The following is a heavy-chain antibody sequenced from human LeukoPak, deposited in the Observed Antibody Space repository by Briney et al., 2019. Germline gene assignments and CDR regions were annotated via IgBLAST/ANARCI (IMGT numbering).Heavy chain of an antibody. V-gene: IGHV3-23*01. Sequence: GGSLRLSCAASGFTFSSNAMSWVRQAPGKGLEWVSVINPSGDSTHYADSVKGRFTISRDHSKNTLSLQMNSLRAEDTAVYYCAKHYWGDSFDFWGQGTMATVSS. CDR1: GFTFSSNA. J-gene: IGHJ3*01. D-gene: IGHD3-16*01. CDR3: AKHYWGDSFDF. CDR2: INPSGDST.